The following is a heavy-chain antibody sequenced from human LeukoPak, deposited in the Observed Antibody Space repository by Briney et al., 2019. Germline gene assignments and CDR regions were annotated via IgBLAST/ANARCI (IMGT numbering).Heavy chain of an antibody. CDR1: GFTFSTSC. CDR2: ICPDGTVT. CDR3: VRDFRSADY. V-gene: IGHV3-74*01. J-gene: IGHJ4*02. Sequence: GGSLRLSCAASGFTFSTSCMHWVRQAPGKGPMWVSRICPDGTVTNYADSVKARFIISRDNARSTVYLQMNSLRVEDTAVYYCVRDFRSADYWGQGTLVTVSS.